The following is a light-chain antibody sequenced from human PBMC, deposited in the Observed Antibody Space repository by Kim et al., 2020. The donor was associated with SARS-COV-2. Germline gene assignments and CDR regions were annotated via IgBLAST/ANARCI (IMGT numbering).Light chain of an antibody. J-gene: IGKJ1*01. CDR1: QSVLYSSNNKNY. CDR3: QQYYSTPWT. V-gene: IGKV4-1*01. CDR2: WAS. Sequence: ATINCKSSQSVLYSSNNKNYLAWYQQKPGQPPKLLIYWASTRESGVPDRFSGSGSATDSTLTISSLQAEDVAVYYCQQYYSTPWTFGQGTKVDIK.